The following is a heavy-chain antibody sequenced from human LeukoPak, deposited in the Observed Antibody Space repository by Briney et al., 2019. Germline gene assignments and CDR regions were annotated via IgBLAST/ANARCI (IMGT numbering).Heavy chain of an antibody. CDR1: GFTFSSYW. CDR2: IASDGSSI. V-gene: IGHV3-74*01. Sequence: GGSLRLSCAASGFTFSSYWMHWVRQAPGKGLVWVSRIASDGSSISYADSVKDRFTISRDNAKNTLYLQMNSLRAEDTAVYYCARDGPYSGYYFDYWGQGTLVTVSS. J-gene: IGHJ4*02. D-gene: IGHD6-19*01. CDR3: ARDGPYSGYYFDY.